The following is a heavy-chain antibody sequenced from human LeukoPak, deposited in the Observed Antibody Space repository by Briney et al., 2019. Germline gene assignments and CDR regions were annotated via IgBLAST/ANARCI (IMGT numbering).Heavy chain of an antibody. V-gene: IGHV3-74*01. CDR3: ARGTGYSVFDY. CDR2: INSDGTST. CDR1: GFTFSSYW. D-gene: IGHD5-24*01. J-gene: IGHJ4*02. Sequence: GGSLRLSCAASGFTFSSYWMNRVRQALGKGLVWVSRINSDGTSTSYADSVKGRFTISRDNAKNTLYLQMNSLRGEDTAVYYCARGTGYSVFDYWGQGTLVTVSS.